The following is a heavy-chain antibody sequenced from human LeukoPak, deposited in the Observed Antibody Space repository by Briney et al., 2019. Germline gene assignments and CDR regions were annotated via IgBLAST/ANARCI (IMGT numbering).Heavy chain of an antibody. CDR3: ARRDFWSGYWFDY. CDR1: GYSFTNYG. V-gene: IGHV1-18*01. D-gene: IGHD3-3*01. J-gene: IGHJ4*02. Sequence: ASVKVSCKASGYSFTNYGISWVRQAPGQGLEWMGWISGYNDNPKYAQKLQGRVTMTTDTSTSTAYMELRSLRSDDRAVYYCARRDFWSGYWFDYWGQGTLVTVSS. CDR2: ISGYNDNP.